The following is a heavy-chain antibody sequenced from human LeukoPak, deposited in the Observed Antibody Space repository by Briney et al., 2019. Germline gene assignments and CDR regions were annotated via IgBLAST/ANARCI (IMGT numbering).Heavy chain of an antibody. CDR1: GFTFTSYA. D-gene: IGHD3-10*01. Sequence: GSLRLSCAASGFTFTSYAMAWVRQAPGKGLERVSGLSANGDSTYYADSGKGRFGISRDSSKNTLYLQMNSLRAEDTAVYYCAKGRDASGTFYKGYDFWGQGSLVTVSS. CDR2: LSANGDST. CDR3: AKGRDASGTFYKGYDF. V-gene: IGHV3-23*01. J-gene: IGHJ4*02.